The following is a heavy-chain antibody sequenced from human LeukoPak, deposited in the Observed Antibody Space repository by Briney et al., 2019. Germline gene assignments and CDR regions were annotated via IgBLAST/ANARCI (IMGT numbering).Heavy chain of an antibody. J-gene: IGHJ4*02. Sequence: SETLSLTCAVYGGSFSGYYWSWIRQPPGKGLEWIGEINHSGSTNYNPSLKSRVTISVDTSKNQFSLKLSSVTAADTAVYYCVRVGRDYSNYGWSDYWGQGTLVTVSS. V-gene: IGHV4-34*01. CDR1: GGSFSGYY. CDR3: VRVGRDYSNYGWSDY. CDR2: INHSGST. D-gene: IGHD4-11*01.